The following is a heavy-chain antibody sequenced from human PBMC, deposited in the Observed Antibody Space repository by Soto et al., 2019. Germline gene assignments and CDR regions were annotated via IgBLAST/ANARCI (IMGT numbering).Heavy chain of an antibody. Sequence: GASVKVSCKASGYTFTSYGISWVRQAPGQGLEWMGWISAYNGNTNYAQKLQGRVTMTTDTSTSTAYKELRSLRSDDTAVYYCTRQSWSFNYWGQGTLVTVSS. CDR3: TRQSWSFNY. J-gene: IGHJ4*02. CDR1: GYTFTSYG. D-gene: IGHD2-8*02. CDR2: ISAYNGNT. V-gene: IGHV1-18*01.